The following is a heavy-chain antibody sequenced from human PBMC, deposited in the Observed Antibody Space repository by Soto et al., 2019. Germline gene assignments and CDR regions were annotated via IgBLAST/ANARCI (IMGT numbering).Heavy chain of an antibody. CDR1: GYTFTSYG. CDR2: ISAYNGNT. V-gene: IGHV1-18*04. J-gene: IGHJ3*02. CDR3: ARDPHYYDSSGYFNDAFDI. Sequence: QVQLVQSGAEVKKPGASVKVSCKASGYTFTSYGISWVRQAPGQGLEWMGWISAYNGNTNYAQKLQGRVTMTTDTSTSTAYMELTSLRSDDTAVYYCARDPHYYDSSGYFNDAFDIWGQGTMVTVSS. D-gene: IGHD3-22*01.